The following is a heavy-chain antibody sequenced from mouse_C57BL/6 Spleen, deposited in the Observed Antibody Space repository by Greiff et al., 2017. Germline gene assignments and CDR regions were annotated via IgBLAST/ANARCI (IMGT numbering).Heavy chain of an antibody. D-gene: IGHD2-4*01. Sequence: VHVKQSGPELVKPGASVKMSCKASGYTFTDYNMHWVKQSHGKSLEWIGYINPNNGGTSYNQKFKGKATLTVNKSSSTAYMELRSLTSEDSAVYYCARGNYDPWFAYWGQGTLVTVSA. CDR2: INPNNGGT. CDR3: ARGNYDPWFAY. V-gene: IGHV1-22*01. CDR1: GYTFTDYN. J-gene: IGHJ3*01.